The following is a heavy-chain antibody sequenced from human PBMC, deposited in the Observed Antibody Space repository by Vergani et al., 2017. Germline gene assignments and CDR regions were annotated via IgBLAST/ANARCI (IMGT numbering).Heavy chain of an antibody. D-gene: IGHD3-9*01. J-gene: IGHJ6*02. CDR2: INPNSGGT. CDR3: ARGDYDILTGYCGFDYYYGMDV. V-gene: IGHV1-2*04. Sequence: QVQLVQSGAEVKKPGASVKVSCKASGYTFTGYYMHWVRQAPGQGLEWMGWINPNSGGTNYAQKFQGWVTMTRDTSISTAYMELSRLRSDDTAVYYCARGDYDILTGYCGFDYYYGMDVWGQGTTVTVSS. CDR1: GYTFTGYY.